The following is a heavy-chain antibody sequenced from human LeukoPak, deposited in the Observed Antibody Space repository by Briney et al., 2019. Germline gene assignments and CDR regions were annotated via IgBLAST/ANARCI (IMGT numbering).Heavy chain of an antibody. V-gene: IGHV1-69*01. CDR3: ARRHPIYSYGSPDAFEI. CDR1: GGTFSSYA. Sequence: SVKVSCKASGGTFSSYAISWVRQAPGQGLEWMGGIIPIFGTANYAQKFQGRVTITADESTSTAYMELSSLRSEDTAVYYCARRHPIYSYGSPDAFEIWGQGTMVTVSS. J-gene: IGHJ3*02. CDR2: IIPIFGTA. D-gene: IGHD5-18*01.